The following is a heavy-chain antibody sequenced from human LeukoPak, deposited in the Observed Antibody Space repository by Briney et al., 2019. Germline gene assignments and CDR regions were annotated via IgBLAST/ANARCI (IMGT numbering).Heavy chain of an antibody. CDR3: ARARYIVATIGIGDY. CDR2: ISSSSSYI. J-gene: IGHJ4*02. V-gene: IGHV3-21*01. Sequence: GGSLRLSCAASGFTFSSYSMNWVRQAPGKGLEWVSSISSSSSYIYYADSVKGRFTISRDNAKNSLYLQMNSLRAEDTAVYYCARARYIVATIGIGDYWGQGTLVTVSS. D-gene: IGHD5-12*01. CDR1: GFTFSSYS.